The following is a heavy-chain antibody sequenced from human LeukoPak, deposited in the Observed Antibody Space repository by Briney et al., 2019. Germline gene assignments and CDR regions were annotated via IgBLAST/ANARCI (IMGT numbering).Heavy chain of an antibody. D-gene: IGHD4-17*01. CDR1: GFTFSNAW. CDR3: ARAGYGDPHFDF. J-gene: IGHJ4*02. Sequence: GGSLTLSCAASGFTFSNAWMSWVRQAPGKGLEWVAAIWYDGSNKYYGDSVKGRFTISRDNSKNTLYLQMNSLRAEDTAAYYCARAGYGDPHFDFWGQGTLVTVSS. V-gene: IGHV3-33*08. CDR2: IWYDGSNK.